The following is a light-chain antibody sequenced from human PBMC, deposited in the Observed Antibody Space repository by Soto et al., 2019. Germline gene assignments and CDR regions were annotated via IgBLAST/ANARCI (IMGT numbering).Light chain of an antibody. J-gene: IGLJ3*02. CDR2: DTS. Sequence: QAVVTQEPSLTVSPGGTVTLTCGSNTGAVTSGHYPHWLQQRPGQAPRTLIYDTSNKQSWTPARFSGSLLGGKAALTLSGAQPEDEADYYCLLSYSGGNWVFGGGTKLIVL. CDR1: TGAVTSGHY. CDR3: LLSYSGGNWV. V-gene: IGLV7-46*01.